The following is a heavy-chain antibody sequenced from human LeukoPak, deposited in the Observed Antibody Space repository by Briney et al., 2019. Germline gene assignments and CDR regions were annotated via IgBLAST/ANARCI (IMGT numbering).Heavy chain of an antibody. CDR1: GLTVSSNY. J-gene: IGHJ4*02. V-gene: IGHV3-53*01. CDR3: AREMIQLPGYFDY. D-gene: IGHD5-18*01. Sequence: PGGSLRLSCAASGLTVSSNYMSWVRQAPGKGLEWVSVIYSGGNTFYADSVKGRFTISRDNSKNTLYLQMNSLRAEDTAVYYWAREMIQLPGYFDYWGQGTLVTVSS. CDR2: IYSGGNT.